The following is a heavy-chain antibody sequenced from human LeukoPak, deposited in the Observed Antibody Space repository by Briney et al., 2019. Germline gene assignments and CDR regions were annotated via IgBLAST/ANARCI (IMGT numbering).Heavy chain of an antibody. CDR3: ARGPAYSSGWYDY. CDR1: GGSFSGYY. V-gene: IGHV4-34*01. D-gene: IGHD6-19*01. Sequence: PSETLSLTCAVYGGSFSGYYWSWIRQPPGKGLEWIGEINHCGSTNYNPSLKSRVTISVDTSKNQFSLKLSSVTAADTAVHYCARGPAYSSGWYDYWGQGTLVTVSS. J-gene: IGHJ4*02. CDR2: INHCGST.